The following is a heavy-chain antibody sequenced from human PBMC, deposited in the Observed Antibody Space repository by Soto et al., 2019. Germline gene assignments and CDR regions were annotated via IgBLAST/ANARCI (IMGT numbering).Heavy chain of an antibody. CDR1: GGSISSYY. CDR2: ISNSGST. J-gene: IGHJ5*02. D-gene: IGHD3-22*01. Sequence: PSETLSLTCKVSGGSISSYYWNWIRQPPGKGLEWIGYISNSGSTNYNPSLKSRVTISVDTSKSQFSLKLSSVTAADTAVYYCARGLYDSSGYYYEWFDPWGQGTLVTVSS. V-gene: IGHV4-59*01. CDR3: ARGLYDSSGYYYEWFDP.